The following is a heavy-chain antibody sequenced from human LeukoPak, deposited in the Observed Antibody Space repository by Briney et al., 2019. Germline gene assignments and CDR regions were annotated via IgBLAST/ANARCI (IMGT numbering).Heavy chain of an antibody. V-gene: IGHV1-69*05. CDR3: ASGPHYYGACY. Sequence: ASVKVSCKASGGTFSSYAISWVRQAPGQGLEWMGRIIPIFGTANYAQKFQGRVTITTDESTSTASMELSSLRSEDTAVYYCASGPHYYGACYWGQGTLVTVSS. CDR1: GGTFSSYA. CDR2: IIPIFGTA. J-gene: IGHJ4*02. D-gene: IGHD3-10*01.